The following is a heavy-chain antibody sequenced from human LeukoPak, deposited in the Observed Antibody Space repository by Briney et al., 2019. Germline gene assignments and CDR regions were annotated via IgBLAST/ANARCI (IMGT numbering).Heavy chain of an antibody. CDR3: ARHLTGELDH. D-gene: IGHD7-27*01. CDR1: GVSISSYY. V-gene: IGHV4-59*08. Sequence: PSETLSLTCTVSGVSISSYYWSWIRQPPGKGLEWIGYIYYSGTTNYNPSLKSLVTISVDTSENQFSLKLNSVTAADTAVYYCARHLTGELDHWGQGTLVTVSS. CDR2: IYYSGTT. J-gene: IGHJ4*02.